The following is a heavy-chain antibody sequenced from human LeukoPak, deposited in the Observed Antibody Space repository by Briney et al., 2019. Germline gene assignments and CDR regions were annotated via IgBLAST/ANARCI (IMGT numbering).Heavy chain of an antibody. J-gene: IGHJ5*02. D-gene: IGHD3-22*01. CDR1: GGSISSYY. V-gene: IGHV4-59*01. Sequence: LETLSLTCTVSGGSISSYYWSWIRQPPGKGLEWVGYIYYSGSTNYNPSLKSRVTISVDTSKNQFSLKLSSVTAADTPVYYCAREFTYYYDSSGHGFDPWGQGTLVTVSS. CDR3: AREFTYYYDSSGHGFDP. CDR2: IYYSGST.